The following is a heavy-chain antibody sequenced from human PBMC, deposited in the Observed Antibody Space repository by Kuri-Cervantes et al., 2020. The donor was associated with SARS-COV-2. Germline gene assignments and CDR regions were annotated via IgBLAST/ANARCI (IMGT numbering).Heavy chain of an antibody. J-gene: IGHJ6*02. Sequence: SETLSLTCAVFGVPLTTYSWSWVRQSPGKGLQWIGEINHSGGTKYRPSLRGRVSISIDASKNQVSLKLTSVTAADAAVYYCARGHIGVVPSPILGLGPHYYYYHLDVWGQGTTVTVSS. CDR1: GVPLTTYS. CDR2: INHSGGT. CDR3: ARGHIGVVPSPILGLGPHYYYYHLDV. V-gene: IGHV4-34*01. D-gene: IGHD2-2*01.